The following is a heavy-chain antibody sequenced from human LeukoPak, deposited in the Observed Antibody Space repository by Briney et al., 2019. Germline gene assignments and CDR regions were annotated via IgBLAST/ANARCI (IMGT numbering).Heavy chain of an antibody. V-gene: IGHV1-18*01. CDR2: ISAYNGNT. D-gene: IGHD2-15*01. J-gene: IGHJ4*02. Sequence: ASVKVSCKASGYTFTSYGISWVRQAPGQGLEWMGWISAYNGNTNYAQKLQGRVTITTDTSTSTAYMELRSLRSDDTAVYYCARVRGYCSGGSCYSVYWGQGTLVTVSS. CDR3: ARVRGYCSGGSCYSVY. CDR1: GYTFTSYG.